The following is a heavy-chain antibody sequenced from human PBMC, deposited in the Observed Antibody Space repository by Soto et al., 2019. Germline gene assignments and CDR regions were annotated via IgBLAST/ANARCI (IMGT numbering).Heavy chain of an antibody. Sequence: QEQLVESGGGVVQPGKSLRLSCAASGFTFRDYGMHWVRQAPGKGLEWVALISNDGSSKYFADSVRGRFTLSRDNSKNTLYLQMSSLRPEDSAVYFCAKGLFTGIRGGYYHYALEDWGQGTTVTVSS. CDR3: AKGLFTGIRGGYYHYALED. J-gene: IGHJ6*02. CDR2: ISNDGSSK. CDR1: GFTFRDYG. V-gene: IGHV3-30*18. D-gene: IGHD3-10*01.